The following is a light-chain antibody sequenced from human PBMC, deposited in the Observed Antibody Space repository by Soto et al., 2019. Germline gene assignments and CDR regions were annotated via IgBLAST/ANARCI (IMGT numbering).Light chain of an antibody. CDR1: QGISNY. CDR3: QKYNSAPRT. J-gene: IGKJ1*01. CDR2: AAS. V-gene: IGKV1-27*01. Sequence: DIQMTQSPSSLSASVGDRVTITCRASQGISNYLAWYQQKPGKVPKLLIYAASTLQSGVPSRFSGSGSGTDLTLTISCLQPEDVATYYCQKYNSAPRTFGQGTQVEIK.